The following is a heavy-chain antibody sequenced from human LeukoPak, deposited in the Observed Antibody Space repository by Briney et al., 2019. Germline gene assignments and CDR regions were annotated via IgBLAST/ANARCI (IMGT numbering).Heavy chain of an antibody. CDR2: ISGSGGST. V-gene: IGHV3-23*01. J-gene: IGHJ6*02. Sequence: LSGGSLRLSCAASGFTFSSYAMSWVRQAPGKGLEWVSAISGSGGSTYYADSVKGRFTISRDNSKNTLYLQMNSLRAEDTAVYYCAKDRAPSKQWLVPTSTSLLCCGMDVWGQGTTVTVSS. CDR1: GFTFSSYA. CDR3: AKDRAPSKQWLVPTSTSLLCCGMDV. D-gene: IGHD6-19*01.